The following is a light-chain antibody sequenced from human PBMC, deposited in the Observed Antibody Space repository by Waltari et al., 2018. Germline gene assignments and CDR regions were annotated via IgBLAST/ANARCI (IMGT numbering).Light chain of an antibody. J-gene: IGLJ2*01. Sequence: QSALTQPPSVSGSPGQSVTISCTGTSSDVGSYNRVSWYQQPPGTAPTLMIYEVSYRPSGVPDRFSGSKSGNTASLTISGLQAEDEADYYCSSYTSSNSVVFGGGTNLTVL. CDR1: SSDVGSYNR. V-gene: IGLV2-18*02. CDR2: EVS. CDR3: SSYTSSNSVV.